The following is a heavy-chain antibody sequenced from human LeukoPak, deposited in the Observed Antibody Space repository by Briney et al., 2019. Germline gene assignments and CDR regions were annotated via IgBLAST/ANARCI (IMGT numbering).Heavy chain of an antibody. D-gene: IGHD6-13*01. Sequence: ASVKVSCKASGYTFAGYYMHWVRQAPGQGLEWMGWINPNSGGTNYAQKFQGRVTMTRDTSISTAYMELSRLRFDDTAVYYCARDVSSTFFDSWGQGTLVTVSS. CDR1: GYTFAGYY. CDR2: INPNSGGT. J-gene: IGHJ4*02. CDR3: ARDVSSTFFDS. V-gene: IGHV1-2*02.